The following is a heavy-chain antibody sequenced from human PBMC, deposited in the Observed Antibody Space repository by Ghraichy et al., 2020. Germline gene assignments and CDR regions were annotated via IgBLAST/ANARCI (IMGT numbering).Heavy chain of an antibody. CDR1: GASFSGYY. D-gene: IGHD3-9*01. CDR2: INHSGAT. J-gene: IGHJ5*02. CDR3: ARGQYYDVLTGRFYNWFDP. V-gene: IGHV4-34*01. Sequence: SQTLSLTCSIYGASFSGYYWSLIRQSPGKGLEWIGEINHSGATNYNPSLKSRVTISEDTSKNHFSLKLTSVTAADTAVYYCARGQYYDVLTGRFYNWFDPWGQGTLVTVSS.